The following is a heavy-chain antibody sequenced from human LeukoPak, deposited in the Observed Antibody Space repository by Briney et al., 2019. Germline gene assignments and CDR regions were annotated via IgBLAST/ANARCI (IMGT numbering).Heavy chain of an antibody. CDR2: ISAYNGNT. Sequence: ASVKVSCKASGYTFTSYGISWVRQAPGQGLEWMGWISAYNGNTNYAQKLQGRVTTTTDTSTSTAYMELRSLGSDDTAVYYCARDWDHYGMDVWGQGTTVTVSS. J-gene: IGHJ6*02. D-gene: IGHD1-26*01. CDR1: GYTFTSYG. CDR3: ARDWDHYGMDV. V-gene: IGHV1-18*01.